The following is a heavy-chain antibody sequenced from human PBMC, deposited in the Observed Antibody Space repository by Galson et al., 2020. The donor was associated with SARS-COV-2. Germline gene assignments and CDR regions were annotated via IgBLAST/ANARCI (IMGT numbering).Heavy chain of an antibody. CDR3: SRDQGYGISWSIVVPFEH. D-gene: IGHD6-13*01. Sequence: ASETLSLTCTVSGGSISTNNCFWGWIRQPPGKGLEWIGSIYYGGTTYYNPSLKSRLTISMDTSKNQFSLNLSSVTAADTAVYYCSRDQGYGISWSIVVPFEHWGQGTLVTFSS. V-gene: IGHV4-39*07. J-gene: IGHJ1*01. CDR1: GGSISTNNCF. CDR2: IYYGGTT.